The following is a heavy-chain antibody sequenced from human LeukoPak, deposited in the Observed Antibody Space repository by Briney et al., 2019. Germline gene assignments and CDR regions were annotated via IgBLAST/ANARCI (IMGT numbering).Heavy chain of an antibody. D-gene: IGHD3-9*01. CDR1: GLTFSTYT. CDR3: ASHYDIDY. Sequence: GGSLRLYCAASGLTFSTYTMNWVRQAPGKGLEWVSSISSGSSYIYYAGSMKGRFTVSRDNAKNSLYLQMNSLKAEDTAVYFWASHYDIDYWGQGTLVTVSS. V-gene: IGHV3-21*06. CDR2: ISSGSSYI. J-gene: IGHJ4*02.